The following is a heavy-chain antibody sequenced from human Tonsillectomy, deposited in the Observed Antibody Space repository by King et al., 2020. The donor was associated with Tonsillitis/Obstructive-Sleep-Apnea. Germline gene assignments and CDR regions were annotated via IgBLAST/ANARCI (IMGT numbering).Heavy chain of an antibody. Sequence: VQLQESGPGLVKPSETLSLACTVSGGSISTYYWSWIRQPPGKGLEWIGYIYYSGSTNYNPSLKSRVTILVDTSKNQFSLKLSSVTAADTAVYYCVRHKGFPTPGGACDYCRQGTLVTGSS. CDR2: IYYSGST. V-gene: IGHV4-59*08. J-gene: IGHJ4*02. CDR1: GGSISTYY. D-gene: IGHD1-1*01. CDR3: VRHKGFPTPGGACDY.